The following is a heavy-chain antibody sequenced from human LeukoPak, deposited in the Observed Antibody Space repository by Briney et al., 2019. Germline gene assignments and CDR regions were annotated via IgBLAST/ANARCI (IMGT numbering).Heavy chain of an antibody. CDR1: GGSISSYY. CDR2: IYTSGST. D-gene: IGHD3-3*01. Sequence: PSETLSLTCTVSGGSISSYYWSWIRQPAGKGLEWIGRIYTSGSTNYNPSLKSRVTMSVDTSKNQFSLKLNSVTAADTAVYYCARDGRFLEWLSPYYYYYGMDVWGQGTTVTVSS. V-gene: IGHV4-4*07. CDR3: ARDGRFLEWLSPYYYYYGMDV. J-gene: IGHJ6*02.